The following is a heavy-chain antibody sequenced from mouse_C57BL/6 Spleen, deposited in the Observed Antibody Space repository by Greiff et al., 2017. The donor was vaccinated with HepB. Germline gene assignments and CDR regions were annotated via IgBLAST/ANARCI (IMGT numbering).Heavy chain of an antibody. Sequence: QVQLQQSGAELVKPGASVKLSCKASGYTFTSYWMHWVKQRPGRGFEWIGRIDPNSGGTKYNEKFKSKATLTVDKPSSTAYMQLSSLTSEDSAVYYCALDSSGYGYYAMDYWGQGTSVTVSS. CDR2: IDPNSGGT. J-gene: IGHJ4*01. D-gene: IGHD3-2*02. V-gene: IGHV1-72*01. CDR3: ALDSSGYGYYAMDY. CDR1: GYTFTSYW.